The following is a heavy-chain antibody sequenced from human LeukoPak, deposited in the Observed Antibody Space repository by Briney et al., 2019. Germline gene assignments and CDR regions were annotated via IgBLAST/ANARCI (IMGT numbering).Heavy chain of an antibody. V-gene: IGHV1-2*02. D-gene: IGHD2-21*01. CDR3: ARDLPYSIPKGGNAFDI. CDR2: INPNSGGT. J-gene: IGHJ3*02. Sequence: ASVKVSCKASGYTFTGYYMHWVRQAPGQGLEWMGWINPNSGGTNYAQKFQGRVTMTRDTSISTAYMELSRLRSDDTAVYYCARDLPYSIPKGGNAFDIWGQGTMVTVSS. CDR1: GYTFTGYY.